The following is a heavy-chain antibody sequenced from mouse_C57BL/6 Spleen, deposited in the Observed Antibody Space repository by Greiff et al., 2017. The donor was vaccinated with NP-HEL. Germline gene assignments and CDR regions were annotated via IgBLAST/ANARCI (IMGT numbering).Heavy chain of an antibody. CDR1: GYTFTSYW. J-gene: IGHJ2*01. V-gene: IGHV1-55*01. CDR2: IYPGSGST. Sequence: QVQLQQPGAELVKPGASVKMSCKASGYTFTSYWITWVKQRPGQGLEWIGDIYPGSGSTNYNEKFKGKATLTVDTSSSTAYMQLSSLTSEDSAVYYCARAREITTVSSGGYFDYWGQGTTLTVSS. D-gene: IGHD1-1*01. CDR3: ARAREITTVSSGGYFDY.